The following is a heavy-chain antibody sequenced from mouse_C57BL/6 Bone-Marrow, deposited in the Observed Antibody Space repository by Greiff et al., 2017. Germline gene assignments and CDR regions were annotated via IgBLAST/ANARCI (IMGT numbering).Heavy chain of an antibody. Sequence: QVHVKQSGAELARPGASVKLSCKASGYTFTSYGISWVKQRTGQGLEWIGEIYPRSGNTYYNEKFKGKATLTADKSSSTAYMELRSLTSEDSAVYFCARGKQGIYYYGSSLYFDYWGQGTTLTVSS. J-gene: IGHJ2*01. CDR3: ARGKQGIYYYGSSLYFDY. CDR2: IYPRSGNT. CDR1: GYTFTSYG. V-gene: IGHV1-81*01. D-gene: IGHD1-1*01.